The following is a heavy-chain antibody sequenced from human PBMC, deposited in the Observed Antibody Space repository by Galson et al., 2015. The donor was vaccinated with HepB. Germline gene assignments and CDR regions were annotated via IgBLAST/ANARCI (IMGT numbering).Heavy chain of an antibody. J-gene: IGHJ6*02. CDR3: ASGYDFNYYYGMDV. D-gene: IGHD5-12*01. V-gene: IGHV4-4*07. Sequence: ETLSLTCTVSGGSISSYYWSWIRQPAGKGLEWIGRIYTSGSTNYNPSLKSRVTMSVDTSKNQFSLKLSSVTAADTAVYYCASGYDFNYYYGMDVWGQGTTVTVSS. CDR1: GGSISSYY. CDR2: IYTSGST.